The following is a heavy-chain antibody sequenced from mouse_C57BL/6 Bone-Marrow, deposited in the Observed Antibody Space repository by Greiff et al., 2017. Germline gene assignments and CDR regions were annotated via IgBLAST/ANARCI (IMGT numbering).Heavy chain of an antibody. J-gene: IGHJ4*01. CDR3: ARILGYAMDY. CDR1: GYTFTSYW. D-gene: IGHD3-1*01. V-gene: IGHV1-59*01. CDR2: IDPSDSYT. Sequence: VQLQQPGAELVRPGTSVKLSCKASGYTFTSYWMHWVKQRPGQGLEWIGVIDPSDSYTNYNQKFKVKATLTVDTSSSTAYMQLSSLTSEDSAVYYCARILGYAMDYWGQGTSVTVSS.